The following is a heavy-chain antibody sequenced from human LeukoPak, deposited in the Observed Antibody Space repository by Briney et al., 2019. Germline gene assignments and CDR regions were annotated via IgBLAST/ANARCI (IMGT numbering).Heavy chain of an antibody. J-gene: IGHJ5*02. Sequence: GASVKVSCKASGYTFTSYGISWVRQAPGQGLEWMGWISAYNGNTNYAQKLHGRVTMTTDTSTSKTYMELRSLRSDDTAVYYCARGKSPPRFDPWGQGTLVTVSS. CDR2: ISAYNGNT. CDR1: GYTFTSYG. V-gene: IGHV1-18*01. CDR3: ARGKSPPRFDP.